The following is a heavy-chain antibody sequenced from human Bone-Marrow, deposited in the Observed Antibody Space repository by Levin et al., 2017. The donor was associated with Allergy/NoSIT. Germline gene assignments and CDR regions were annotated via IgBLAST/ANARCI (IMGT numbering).Heavy chain of an antibody. V-gene: IGHV3-13*01. CDR2: IGTAGDT. CDR1: GFTFSSYD. J-gene: IGHJ5*02. D-gene: IGHD6-13*01. CDR3: ARGSFSIHQEGGIAAAGAGLGP. Sequence: GGSLRLSCAASGFTFSSYDMHWVRQATGKGLEWVSAIGTAGDTYYPGSVKGRFTISRENAKNSLYLQMNSLRAGDTAVYYCARGSFSIHQEGGIAAAGAGLGPWGQGTLVTVSS.